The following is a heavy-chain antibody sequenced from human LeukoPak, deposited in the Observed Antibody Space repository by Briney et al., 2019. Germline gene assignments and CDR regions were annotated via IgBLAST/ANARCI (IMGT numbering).Heavy chain of an antibody. CDR2: IYSSGST. D-gene: IGHD6-6*01. Sequence: GGSLRLSCAASGFTVISNYMSWVRQTPGRSLEWVAFIYSSGSTYYAESAEGRFTISRDSSKNTLYLKLTSLRAEDTAVYYCTRAEFSNSFDDWGQGTLVIVSS. CDR3: TRAEFSNSFDD. J-gene: IGHJ4*02. V-gene: IGHV3-53*01. CDR1: GFTVISNY.